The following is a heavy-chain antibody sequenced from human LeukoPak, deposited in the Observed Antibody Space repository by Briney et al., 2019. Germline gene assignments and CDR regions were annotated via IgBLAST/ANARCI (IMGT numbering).Heavy chain of an antibody. D-gene: IGHD6-19*01. CDR3: AKYSVAGSGRYMDV. CDR1: GFTFSSYS. CDR2: ISVSGGNT. Sequence: GGSLRLSCAASGFTFSSYSMNWVRQAPGKGLEWVSDISVSGGNTYYADSVKGRFTISRDNSKNTLYLRMNSLRAEDTAVYYCAKYSVAGSGRYMDVWGKGTTVTVSS. J-gene: IGHJ6*03. V-gene: IGHV3-23*01.